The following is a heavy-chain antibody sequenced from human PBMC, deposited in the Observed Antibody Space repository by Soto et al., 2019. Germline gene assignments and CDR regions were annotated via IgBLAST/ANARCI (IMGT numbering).Heavy chain of an antibody. V-gene: IGHV1-3*01. J-gene: IGHJ5*02. CDR2: LNPDNGNT. CDR3: ARGIGTGQLDP. Sequence: QVQLVQSGAEVKKPGASVKISCKASGYTFTRYTMNWVRQAPGQRLVWMGWLNPDNGNTKSSQKFQDRVIITRDTSASTAYMDLSSLRSEGTAVYYCARGIGTGQLDPWGQGTLVTVSS. CDR1: GYTFTRYT. D-gene: IGHD1-1*01.